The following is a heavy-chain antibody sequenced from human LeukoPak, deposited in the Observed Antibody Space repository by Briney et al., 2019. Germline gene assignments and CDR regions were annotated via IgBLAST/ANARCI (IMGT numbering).Heavy chain of an antibody. CDR1: GLTVSKNY. CDR3: ARGPTNGQAFDY. V-gene: IGHV3-66*01. J-gene: IGHJ4*02. CDR2: IYSGGST. Sequence: QPGGSLRLSCAASGLTVSKNYMSWVRQAPGKGLESVSVIYSGGSTYYADSVRGRFTISRDNAKNSVYLQMDSLRAEDTAVYYCARGPTNGQAFDYWGQGTLVSVSS. D-gene: IGHD2-8*01.